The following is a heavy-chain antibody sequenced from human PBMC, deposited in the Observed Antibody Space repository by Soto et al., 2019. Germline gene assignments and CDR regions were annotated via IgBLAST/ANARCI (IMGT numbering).Heavy chain of an antibody. V-gene: IGHV3-15*01. CDR2: IKSKTDGGTA. CDR3: TTDRGHMYDFDY. Sequence: EVQLVESGGGLVKPGGSLRLSCAASGFTFDNTWMSWVRQAPGKGLEWVGRIKSKTDGGTADYAAPVKGRFTISRDDSKTTLSLQMNRLKPEDTAVYYCTTDRGHMYDFDYWGQGTLVPVSS. J-gene: IGHJ4*02. CDR1: GFTFDNTW. D-gene: IGHD2-8*01.